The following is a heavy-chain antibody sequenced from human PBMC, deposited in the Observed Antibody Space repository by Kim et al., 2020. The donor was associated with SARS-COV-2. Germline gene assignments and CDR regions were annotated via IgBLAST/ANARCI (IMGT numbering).Heavy chain of an antibody. CDR3: TRVNPMAGGWCDGFDI. V-gene: IGHV3-73*01. J-gene: IGHJ3*02. Sequence: SVTGSFTISRDDTKNTAYLQMSSLKSEDTAVYYCTRVNPMAGGWCDGFDIWGQGTMVTVSS. D-gene: IGHD6-19*01.